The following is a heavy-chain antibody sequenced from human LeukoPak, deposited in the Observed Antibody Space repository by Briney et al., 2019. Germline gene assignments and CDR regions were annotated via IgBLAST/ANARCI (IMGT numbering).Heavy chain of an antibody. CDR2: INQDGSAT. D-gene: IGHD1-26*01. V-gene: IGHV3-7*01. J-gene: IGHJ4*02. Sequence: GGSLRLSRAASGFTFSTYWMSWVRQAPGKGLGWVANINQDGSATNYVDSAKGRFIVSRDNAKNSVFLQMSSLRAEDTAVYYCAIAAGWEQAYWGQGTLVTVSS. CDR1: GFTFSTYW. CDR3: AIAAGWEQAY.